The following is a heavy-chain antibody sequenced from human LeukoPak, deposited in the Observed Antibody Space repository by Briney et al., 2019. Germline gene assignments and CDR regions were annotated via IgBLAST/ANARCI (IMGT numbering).Heavy chain of an antibody. CDR2: ISYDGSNK. J-gene: IGHJ3*02. Sequence: PGRSPRLSCAASGFTFSSYGMHWVRQAPGKELEWVAVISYDGSNKYYADSVKGRFTISRDNSKNTLYLQMNSLRAEDTAVYYCAKDRRLGYCSGGSCHPHDAFDIWGQGTMVTVSS. CDR1: GFTFSSYG. D-gene: IGHD2-15*01. V-gene: IGHV3-30*18. CDR3: AKDRRLGYCSGGSCHPHDAFDI.